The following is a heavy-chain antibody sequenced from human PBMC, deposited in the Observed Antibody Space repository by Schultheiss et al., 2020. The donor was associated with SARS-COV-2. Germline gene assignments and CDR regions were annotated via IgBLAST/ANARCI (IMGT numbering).Heavy chain of an antibody. CDR1: GYTFTSYD. CDR3: ARLAVAVYYYYYYMDV. Sequence: ASVKVSCKASGYTFTSYDINWVRQATGQGLEWMGWISAYNGNTNYAQKLQGRVTMTTDTSTSTAYMELRSLRSDDTAVYYCARLAVAVYYYYYYMDVWGKGTTVTVSS. CDR2: ISAYNGNT. V-gene: IGHV1-18*01. J-gene: IGHJ6*03. D-gene: IGHD6-19*01.